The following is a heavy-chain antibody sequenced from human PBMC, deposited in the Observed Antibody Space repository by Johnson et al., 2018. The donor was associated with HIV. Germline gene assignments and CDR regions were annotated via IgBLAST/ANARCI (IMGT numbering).Heavy chain of an antibody. V-gene: IGHV3-30*04. CDR1: GFTFSSYA. CDR2: ISYDGSNK. J-gene: IGHJ3*02. D-gene: IGHD6-6*01. CDR3: ARDRGAGSSGAFDI. Sequence: QVQLVESGGGLVKPGGSLRLSCAASGFTFSSYAMHWVRQAPGKGLEWVAVISYDGSNKYYADSVKGRFTISRDNSKNTLYLQMNSLRAEDTAVYYCARDRGAGSSGAFDIGGQGTMVTVSS.